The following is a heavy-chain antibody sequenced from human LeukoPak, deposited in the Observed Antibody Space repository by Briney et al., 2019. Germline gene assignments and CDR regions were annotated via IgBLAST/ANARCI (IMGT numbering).Heavy chain of an antibody. D-gene: IGHD6-13*01. CDR3: ATLVYSSSWYVYFDF. CDR1: GGSISSSSYY. V-gene: IGHV4-39*01. CDR2: IYYTGIT. Sequence: SETLSLTCTVSGGSISSSSYYWGWIRQPPGKGLEWIGNIYYTGITFYNPSLKSRVTISVDTSKNQFSLKLNSVSAADTAVYFCATLVYSSSWYVYFDFWGQGTLVTVSS. J-gene: IGHJ4*02.